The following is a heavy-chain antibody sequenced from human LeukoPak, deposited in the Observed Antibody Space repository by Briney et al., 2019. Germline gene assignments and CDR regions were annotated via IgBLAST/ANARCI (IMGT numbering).Heavy chain of an antibody. J-gene: IGHJ4*02. CDR2: IYNSGST. V-gene: IGHV4-59*08. CDR3: ARRYYYDSHHDY. Sequence: PWETLSLTCTVSGGSIRSYHWSWIRQPPGKGLEWIGYIYNSGSTNYNPSLRSRVTISVDTSKNQFSLKLSSVTAADTAVYYCARRYYYDSHHDYWGQGTMVSVSS. D-gene: IGHD3-22*01. CDR1: GGSIRSYH.